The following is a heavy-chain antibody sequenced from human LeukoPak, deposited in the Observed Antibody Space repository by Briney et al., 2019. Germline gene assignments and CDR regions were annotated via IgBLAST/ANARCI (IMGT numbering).Heavy chain of an antibody. CDR1: GFTFSSYG. D-gene: IGHD2-15*01. CDR2: ISSSSSYI. J-gene: IGHJ2*01. CDR3: ARDGLAAATLHWCFDL. Sequence: GGSLRLSCAASGFTFSSYGMNWVRQAPGKGLEWVSFISSSSSYIYYADSVEGRFTISRDNARNSLYLQMNSLRAEDTAVYYCARDGLAAATLHWCFDLWGRGTLVTVSS. V-gene: IGHV3-21*01.